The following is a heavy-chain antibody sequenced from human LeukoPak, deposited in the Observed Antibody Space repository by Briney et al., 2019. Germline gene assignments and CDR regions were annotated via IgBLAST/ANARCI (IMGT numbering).Heavy chain of an antibody. CDR3: ARLTSNWYFDY. Sequence: SETLSLTCTVSGGSISDSIYFWGWIRQPPGKGLEWIGNIYQSGATYYTPSLKSRVTISVDTSKNQFSLNLSSVTAADTAVYYCARLTSNWYFDYRGQGTLVTVSS. J-gene: IGHJ4*02. CDR2: IYQSGAT. CDR1: GGSISDSIYF. V-gene: IGHV4-39*01. D-gene: IGHD1-1*01.